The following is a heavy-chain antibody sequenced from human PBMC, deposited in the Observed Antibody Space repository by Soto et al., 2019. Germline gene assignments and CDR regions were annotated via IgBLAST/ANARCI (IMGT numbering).Heavy chain of an antibody. D-gene: IGHD3-9*01. J-gene: IGHJ6*02. V-gene: IGHV3-33*01. CDR1: GFTFSSYG. Sequence: HPGGSLRLSCAASGFTFSSYGMHWVRQAPGKGLEWVAVIWYDGSNKYYADSVKGRFTISRDNSKNTLYLQMNSLRAEDTAVYYCARELLRYFDNGMDVWGQGTTVTVSS. CDR2: IWYDGSNK. CDR3: ARELLRYFDNGMDV.